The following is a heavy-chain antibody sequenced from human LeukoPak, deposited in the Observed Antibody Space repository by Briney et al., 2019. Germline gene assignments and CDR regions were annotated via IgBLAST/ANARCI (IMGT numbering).Heavy chain of an antibody. CDR3: ARDRGQQLADYYYYYGMDV. J-gene: IGHJ6*02. Sequence: SETLSLTCTVSGGSISSYYWSWIRQPPGKGLEWIGYIYYSGSTNYNPSLKSRVTISVDTSKNQFSLKLSSVTAADTAVYYCARDRGQQLADYYYYYGMDVWGQGTTVTVSS. CDR1: GGSISSYY. V-gene: IGHV4-59*01. D-gene: IGHD6-13*01. CDR2: IYYSGST.